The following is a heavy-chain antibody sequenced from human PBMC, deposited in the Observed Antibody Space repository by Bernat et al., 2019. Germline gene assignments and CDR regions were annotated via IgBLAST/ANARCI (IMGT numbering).Heavy chain of an antibody. CDR3: AGWSGYDYYHYYMDV. CDR1: GFIFRNYW. Sequence: EVQLVESGGGLVQPGGSLRLSCAASGFIFRNYWMHWVRQAPGKGLVWVSRINSDGSSTSYADSVNGRFTISRDTAGNTLYLQMNSLRAEDTAVYYCAGWSGYDYYHYYMDVWGKGTTVTVSS. J-gene: IGHJ6*03. V-gene: IGHV3-74*01. CDR2: INSDGSST. D-gene: IGHD5-12*01.